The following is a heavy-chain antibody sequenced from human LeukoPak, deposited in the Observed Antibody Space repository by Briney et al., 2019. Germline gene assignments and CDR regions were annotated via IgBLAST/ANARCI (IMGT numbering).Heavy chain of an antibody. D-gene: IGHD3-9*01. CDR3: AKVKIRYFDWLDDFDI. Sequence: PGGSLRLSCAASGFTFSSYAMSWVRQAPGKGLEWVSAISGSGGSTYYADSVKGRFTISRDNSKNTLYLQMNSLRAEDTAVYYCAKVKIRYFDWLDDFDIWGQGAMVTVSS. CDR1: GFTFSSYA. J-gene: IGHJ3*02. V-gene: IGHV3-23*01. CDR2: ISGSGGST.